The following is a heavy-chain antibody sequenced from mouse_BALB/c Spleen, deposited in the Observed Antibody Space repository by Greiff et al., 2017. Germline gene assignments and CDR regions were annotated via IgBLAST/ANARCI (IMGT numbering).Heavy chain of an antibody. Sequence: VQLQQSGAELVRPGASVTLSCKASGYTFTDYEMHWVKQTPVHGLEWIGAIDPETGGTAYNQKFKGKATLTADKSSSTAYMELRSLTSEDSAVYYCTRSTATDWFAYWGQGTLVTVSA. D-gene: IGHD1-1*01. CDR3: TRSTATDWFAY. J-gene: IGHJ3*01. CDR2: IDPETGGT. V-gene: IGHV1-15*01. CDR1: GYTFTDYE.